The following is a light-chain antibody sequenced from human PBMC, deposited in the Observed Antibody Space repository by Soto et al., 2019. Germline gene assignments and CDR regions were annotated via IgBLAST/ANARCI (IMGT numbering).Light chain of an antibody. V-gene: IGLV1-44*01. CDR1: SXNIRSYT. J-gene: IGLJ1*01. CDR3: AAWDDSLNGYV. CDR2: SND. Sequence: QSVLTQPPSASGTPGQRVTISCSGSSXNIRSYTVNWYKQLPGTAPKLLIYSNDRRPSRVPDRFSGSKSGTSAPLAISGLQSEDEADYYCAAWDDSLNGYVFGTGTKVTVL.